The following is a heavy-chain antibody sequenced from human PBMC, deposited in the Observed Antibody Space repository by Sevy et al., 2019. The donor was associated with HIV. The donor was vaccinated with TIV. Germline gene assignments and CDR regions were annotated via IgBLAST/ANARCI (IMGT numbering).Heavy chain of an antibody. CDR3: ASLPNNYYDTSGSSGDDAFDL. D-gene: IGHD3-22*01. CDR1: GFTFNNYG. J-gene: IGHJ3*01. CDR2: IWNDQINK. V-gene: IGHV3-33*03. Sequence: GGSLRLSCAASGFTFNNYGMHWVRQAPGKGLEWVAVIWNDQINKHYADSVKGRFTISRDNSKNTLYLQMNSLRAEDTAGYYCASLPNNYYDTSGSSGDDAFDLWGRGTMVTVSS.